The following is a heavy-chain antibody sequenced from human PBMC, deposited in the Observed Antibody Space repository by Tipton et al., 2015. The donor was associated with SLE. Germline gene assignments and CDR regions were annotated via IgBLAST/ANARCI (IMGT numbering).Heavy chain of an antibody. V-gene: IGHV3-21*01. Sequence: SLRLSCAASGFTFSSYGMHWVRQAPGKGLEWVSAISGSGGSTYYADSVKGRFTISRENAKNSLYLQMNSLRAEDTAVYYCARESQGYCSSTSCYPDWFDPWGQGTLVAVSS. J-gene: IGHJ5*02. D-gene: IGHD2-2*01. CDR2: ISGSGGST. CDR3: ARESQGYCSSTSCYPDWFDP. CDR1: GFTFSSYG.